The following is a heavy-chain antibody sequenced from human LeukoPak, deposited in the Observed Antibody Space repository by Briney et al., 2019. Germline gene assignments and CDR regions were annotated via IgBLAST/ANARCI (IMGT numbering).Heavy chain of an antibody. CDR2: ISGSSAYI. V-gene: IGHV3-21*01. CDR3: ARDRPDTAMVDAFDI. Sequence: PGGSLRLSCAASGFTFSTCGMNWVRQAPGKGLEWVSSISGSSAYIYYADSVKGRFTISRDNSKNTLYLQMNSLRAEDTAVYYCARDRPDTAMVDAFDIWGQGTMVTVSS. J-gene: IGHJ3*02. CDR1: GFTFSTCG. D-gene: IGHD5-18*01.